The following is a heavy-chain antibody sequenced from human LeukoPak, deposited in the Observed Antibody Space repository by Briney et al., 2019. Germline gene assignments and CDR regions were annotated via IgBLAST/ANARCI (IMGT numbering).Heavy chain of an antibody. CDR2: IYYSGST. Sequence: SETLSLTCTVSGGSISSYYWSWIRQPPGKRLEWIGHIYYSGSTNYNPSLKSRVTISVDTSKNQFSLKLSSVTAADTAVYYCARLSTYSSSWYYFDYWGQGTQVTVSS. CDR1: GGSISSYY. J-gene: IGHJ4*02. V-gene: IGHV4-59*08. D-gene: IGHD6-13*01. CDR3: ARLSTYSSSWYYFDY.